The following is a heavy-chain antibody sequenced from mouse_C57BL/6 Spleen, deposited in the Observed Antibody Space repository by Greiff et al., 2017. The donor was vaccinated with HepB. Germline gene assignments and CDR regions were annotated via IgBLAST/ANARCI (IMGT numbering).Heavy chain of an antibody. D-gene: IGHD4-1*01. CDR3: ARELTGTGDAMDY. CDR2: IDPSDSYT. V-gene: IGHV1-50*01. CDR1: GYTFTSYW. Sequence: QVQLQQPGAELVKPGASVKLSCKASGYTFTSYWMQWVKQRPGQGLEWIGEIDPSDSYTNYNQKFKGKATLTVDTSSSTAYMQLSSLTSEDSAVYYCARELTGTGDAMDYWGQGTSVTVSS. J-gene: IGHJ4*01.